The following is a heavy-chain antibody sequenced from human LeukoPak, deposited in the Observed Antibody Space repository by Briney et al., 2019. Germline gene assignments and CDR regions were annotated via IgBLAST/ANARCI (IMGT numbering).Heavy chain of an antibody. CDR2: ARDKGHSYTR. D-gene: IGHD7-27*01. CDR1: GFTFSSYS. V-gene: IGHV3-72*01. CDR3: ARADLGTKRYFGC. J-gene: IGHJ4*02. Sequence: GGXXRLSCAASGFTFSSYSMNWVRQAPGKGLEWVGRARDKGHSYTREYAASGKGRFTIARDDSKNSLYLQMNSLRSEDTAVYYCARADLGTKRYFGCWGQGTLVTVSS.